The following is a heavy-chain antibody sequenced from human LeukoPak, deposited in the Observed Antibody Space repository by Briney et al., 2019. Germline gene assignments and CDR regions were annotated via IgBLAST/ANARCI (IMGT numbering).Heavy chain of an antibody. D-gene: IGHD2-21*02. J-gene: IGHJ4*02. CDR1: GFTFSSYS. CDR3: AMSYCGGDCYSD. V-gene: IGHV3-48*01. CDR2: ISSSSSTI. Sequence: PGGSLRLSCAASGFTFSSYSMNWVRQAPGKGLVWVSYISSSSSTIYYADSVKGRFTISRDNAKNSLYLQMNSLRAEDTAVYYCAMSYCGGDCYSDWGQGTLVTVSS.